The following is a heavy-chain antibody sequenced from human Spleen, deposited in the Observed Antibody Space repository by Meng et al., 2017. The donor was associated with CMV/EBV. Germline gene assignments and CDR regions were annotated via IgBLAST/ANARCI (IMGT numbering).Heavy chain of an antibody. CDR3: ARGPTTYYDILTGPSDY. CDR1: GYTLTSYY. J-gene: IGHJ4*02. Sequence: QVQLVQSGAEVKKPGASVKVSCKASGYTLTSYYMHWGRQAPGQGLEWMGIINPSGGSTSYAQKFQGRVTMTRDTSTSTVYMELSSLRSEDTAVYYCARGPTTYYDILTGPSDYWGQGTLVTVSS. D-gene: IGHD3-9*01. V-gene: IGHV1-46*01. CDR2: INPSGGST.